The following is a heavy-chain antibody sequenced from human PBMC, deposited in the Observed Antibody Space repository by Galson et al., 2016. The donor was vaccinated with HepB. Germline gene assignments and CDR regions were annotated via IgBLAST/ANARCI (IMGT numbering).Heavy chain of an antibody. J-gene: IGHJ4*02. D-gene: IGHD3-10*01. CDR1: GFTFSSYA. CDR3: AKDLYGSGTYGLDY. CDR2: ISAGGGSI. V-gene: IGHV3-23*01. Sequence: SLRLSCAVSGFTFSSYAISWVRQAPGKGLEWVSGISAGGGSIFYADSVKGRFTISRDNSKNTLYLQMNSLRAEDTAQYYCAKDLYGSGTYGLDYWGRGTLVTVSS.